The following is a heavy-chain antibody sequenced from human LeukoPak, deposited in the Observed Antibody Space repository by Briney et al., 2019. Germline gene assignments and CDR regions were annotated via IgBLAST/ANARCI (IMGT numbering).Heavy chain of an antibody. J-gene: IGHJ4*02. D-gene: IGHD6-13*01. V-gene: IGHV3-23*01. CDR3: AKPLSAASGTDFHY. CDR2: IDGSIGST. Sequence: PGGSLRLSCAAPGFTFSSYAMSWVRQAPGKGLECVSSIDGSIGSTYYADSVKGRFTISRDNSKNTLYLQMNSLRAEDTALYYCAKPLSAASGTDFHYWGQGTLVTVSS. CDR1: GFTFSSYA.